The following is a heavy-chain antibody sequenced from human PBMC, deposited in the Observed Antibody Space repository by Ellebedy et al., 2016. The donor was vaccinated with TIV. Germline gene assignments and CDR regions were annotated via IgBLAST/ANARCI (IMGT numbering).Heavy chain of an antibody. V-gene: IGHV3-30*02. CDR3: AKDEGYCSSTSCYSYFDY. CDR1: GFTFNTYG. D-gene: IGHD2-2*01. Sequence: PGGSLRLSCAASGFTFNTYGMHWVRQAPGKGLEWVAIIWNDGSDKKYADSVKGRITISRDNSKNTLYLQMNSLRAEDTAVYYCAKDEGYCSSTSCYSYFDYWGQGTLVTVSS. CDR2: IWNDGSDK. J-gene: IGHJ4*02.